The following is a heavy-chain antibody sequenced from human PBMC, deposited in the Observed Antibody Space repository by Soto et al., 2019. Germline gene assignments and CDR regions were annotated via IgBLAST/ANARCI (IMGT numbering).Heavy chain of an antibody. CDR2: VYYSGST. CDR3: AREAYSSSLAFDY. Sequence: SETLSLTCXVSGASVNSDNYYWSWLRQPPGKGLEWIGCVYYSGSTNYNPSLKSRVTISLDMSKNQFSLRLTSVTAADTAVYYCAREAYSSSLAFDYWGQGTLVTVSS. J-gene: IGHJ4*01. V-gene: IGHV4-61*01. CDR1: GASVNSDNYY. D-gene: IGHD6-6*01.